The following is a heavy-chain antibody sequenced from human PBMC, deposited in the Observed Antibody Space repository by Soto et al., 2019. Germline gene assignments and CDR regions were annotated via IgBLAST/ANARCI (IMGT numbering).Heavy chain of an antibody. J-gene: IGHJ4*02. CDR3: AKDRGAYSSSWYVSGY. CDR2: ISGSGGST. Sequence: GGSLRLSCAASGFTFSSYAMSWVRQAPGKGLEWVSAISGSGGSTYYADSVKGRFTISRDNSKNTLYLQMNSLRAEDTAVYYCAKDRGAYSSSWYVSGYWGQGTLVTVSS. D-gene: IGHD6-13*01. CDR1: GFTFSSYA. V-gene: IGHV3-23*01.